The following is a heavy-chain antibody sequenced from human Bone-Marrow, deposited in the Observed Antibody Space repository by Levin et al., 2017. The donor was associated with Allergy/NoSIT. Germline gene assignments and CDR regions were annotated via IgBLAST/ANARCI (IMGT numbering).Heavy chain of an antibody. CDR1: GFTFGSHW. Sequence: GGSLRLSCAASGFTFGSHWMHWVRQAPGKGLLWVSRINSDGSSTNYADSVKGRFTISRDNAQNTLYLQMNTLRADDTAVYYCARNFGGNSHYYIDSWGQGTLVTVSS. CDR3: ARNFGGNSHYYIDS. CDR2: INSDGSST. J-gene: IGHJ4*02. V-gene: IGHV3-74*01. D-gene: IGHD4-23*01.